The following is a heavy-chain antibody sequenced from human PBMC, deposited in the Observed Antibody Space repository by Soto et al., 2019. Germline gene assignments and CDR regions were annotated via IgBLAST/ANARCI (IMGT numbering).Heavy chain of an antibody. Sequence: ASVKVSCKASGYTFTSYYMHWVRQAPGQGLEWMGIINPSGGSTSYAQKFQGRVTMTRDTSTSTVYMELSSLRSEDTAVYYCAGEKIQLWPDNYYYYGMDVWGQGTTVTVSS. CDR1: GYTFTSYY. CDR3: AGEKIQLWPDNYYYYGMDV. CDR2: INPSGGST. J-gene: IGHJ6*02. V-gene: IGHV1-46*01. D-gene: IGHD5-18*01.